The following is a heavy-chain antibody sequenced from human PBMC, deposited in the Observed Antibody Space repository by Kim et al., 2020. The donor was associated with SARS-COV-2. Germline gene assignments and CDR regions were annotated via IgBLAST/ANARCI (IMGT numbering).Heavy chain of an antibody. J-gene: IGHJ5*02. CDR1: GFRFSDYW. CDR2: IRADSSLT. V-gene: IGHV3-7*01. Sequence: GGSLRLSCEASGFRFSDYWMAWVRQAPGKGLEWVANIRADSSLTYYRDSVKGRFIISRDNARNSVSLQMHSMRVDDTSVYYCARYGFYAALDLWGQGTLVVVPS. D-gene: IGHD3-16*01. CDR3: ARYGFYAALDL.